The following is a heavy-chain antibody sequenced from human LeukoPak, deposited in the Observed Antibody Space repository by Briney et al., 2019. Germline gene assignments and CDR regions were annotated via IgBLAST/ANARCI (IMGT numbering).Heavy chain of an antibody. D-gene: IGHD6-6*01. Sequence: PGGSLRLSCAASGFTFSSYSMNWVRQAPGKGLEWVSSISSSSSYIYYADSVKGRFTISRDNAKNSLYLQMNSLRAEDTAVYYCAGDGSSSSWTPDAFDIWGQGTMVTVSS. CDR1: GFTFSSYS. CDR3: AGDGSSSSWTPDAFDI. V-gene: IGHV3-21*01. J-gene: IGHJ3*02. CDR2: ISSSSSYI.